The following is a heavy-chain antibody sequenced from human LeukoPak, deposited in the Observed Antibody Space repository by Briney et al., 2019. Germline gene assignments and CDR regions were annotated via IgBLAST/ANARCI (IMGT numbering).Heavy chain of an antibody. CDR2: INHSGST. D-gene: IGHD3-10*01. Sequence: SETLSLTCAVYGGSFSGYYWSWIRQPPGKGMEWIGEINHSGSTNYNPSLKSRVTISVDTSKNQFSLKLSSVTAADTAVYYCARVLGELFGNNGVDYWGQGTLVTVSS. J-gene: IGHJ4*02. V-gene: IGHV4-34*01. CDR3: ARVLGELFGNNGVDY. CDR1: GGSFSGYY.